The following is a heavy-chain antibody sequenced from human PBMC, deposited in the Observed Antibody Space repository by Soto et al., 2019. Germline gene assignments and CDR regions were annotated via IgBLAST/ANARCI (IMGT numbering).Heavy chain of an antibody. CDR3: ARGAATYYFDS. CDR2: INLNSGGT. D-gene: IGHD2-15*01. Sequence: QVQLEQSGAEVKKPGASVRVSCKASEYTFTAYYMDWVRQAPGQGLEWMGRINLNSGGTKYAPKFQGWVTLTRDTSSNTAYMAVSRLISDDTAVYYCARGAATYYFDSWGQGTLVTVSS. V-gene: IGHV1-2*04. J-gene: IGHJ4*02. CDR1: EYTFTAYY.